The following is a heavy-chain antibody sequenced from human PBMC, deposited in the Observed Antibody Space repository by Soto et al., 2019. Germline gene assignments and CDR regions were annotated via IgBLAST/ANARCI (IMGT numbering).Heavy chain of an antibody. CDR1: GDSVSSTSAA. CDR3: AQESIGVKGMAV. Sequence: SQTLSLTCAISGDSVSSTSAAWNWIRQSPSRGLEWLGRTSYRSKWYNDYAGSVEGRITINPDTSKNQFSLQLNSVTPEDTAVYYCAQESIGVKGMAVWGQGTTVTVSS. V-gene: IGHV6-1*01. CDR2: TSYRSKWYN. J-gene: IGHJ6*02. D-gene: IGHD3-10*01.